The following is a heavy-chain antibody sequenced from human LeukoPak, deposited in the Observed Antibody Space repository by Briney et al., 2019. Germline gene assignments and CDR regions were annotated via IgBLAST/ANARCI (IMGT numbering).Heavy chain of an antibody. J-gene: IGHJ4*02. CDR2: IYTSGIT. V-gene: IGHV4-4*09. D-gene: IGHD6-13*01. CDR3: ARPAGDSSTWYHFDY. CDR1: GGSISSYY. Sequence: SETLSLTCTVSGGSISSYYWSWVRQPPGKGLEWIGYIYTSGITNYNPSLKSRVTISVDTYKNKVSLKLSSVTAADTAVYYCARPAGDSSTWYHFDYWGQGTLVTVSS.